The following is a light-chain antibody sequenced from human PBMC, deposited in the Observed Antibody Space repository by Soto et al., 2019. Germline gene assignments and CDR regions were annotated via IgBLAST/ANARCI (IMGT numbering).Light chain of an antibody. CDR3: QQYGSSPPLT. J-gene: IGKJ3*01. V-gene: IGKV3-20*01. CDR2: RAS. Sequence: EIVLTQSPGTLSLSPGERATLSCRASQSVGSDYLAWYRQRPGQAPSLLIYRASNRAAGVPDRFSGSGSGTDFTLTLTSLEPEDFAMYYWQQYGSSPPLTFGPGTKVDIQ. CDR1: QSVGSDY.